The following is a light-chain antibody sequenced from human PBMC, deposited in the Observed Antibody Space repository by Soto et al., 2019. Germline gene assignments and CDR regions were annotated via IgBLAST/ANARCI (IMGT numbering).Light chain of an antibody. V-gene: IGKV4-1*01. CDR2: WAS. CDR3: RQYYSLPLT. CDR1: QSVLYTSNNKNY. Sequence: DIVMTQSPDSLAVSLGERATINCKSSQSVLYTSNNKNYVAWYQQKAGQPPKLLIYWASTRESGVPDRFSGSGCGTDFTLTISSLQAEDVAVYYCRQYYSLPLTFGGGTNVEIK. J-gene: IGKJ4*01.